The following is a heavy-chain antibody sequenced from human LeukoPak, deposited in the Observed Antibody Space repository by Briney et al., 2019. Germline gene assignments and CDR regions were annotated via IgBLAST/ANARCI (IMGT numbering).Heavy chain of an antibody. J-gene: IGHJ5*02. CDR1: GYTFTSYG. V-gene: IGHV1-18*01. Sequence: ASVKVSCKASGYTFTSYGISWVRQAPGQGLEWMGWISAYNGNTNYAQKLQGRVTMTTDTSTSTAYMELRSLRSDDTAVYYCARDRLFGVPAATRDWFDPWGQGTLVTVSS. CDR3: ARDRLFGVPAATRDWFDP. CDR2: ISAYNGNT. D-gene: IGHD2-2*01.